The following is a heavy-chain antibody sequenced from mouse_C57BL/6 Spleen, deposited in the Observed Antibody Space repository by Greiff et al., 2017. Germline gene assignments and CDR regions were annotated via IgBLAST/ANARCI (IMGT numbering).Heavy chain of an antibody. D-gene: IGHD4-1*01. CDR1: GYSITSGYY. Sequence: EVQVVESGPGLVKPSQSLSLTCSVTGYSITSGYYWNWIRQFPGNKLEWMGYISYDGSNNYNPSLKNRISITRDTSKNQFFLKLNSVTTEDTATYYCARNWLGGFDYWGQGTTLTVSS. CDR3: ARNWLGGFDY. J-gene: IGHJ2*01. CDR2: ISYDGSN. V-gene: IGHV3-6*01.